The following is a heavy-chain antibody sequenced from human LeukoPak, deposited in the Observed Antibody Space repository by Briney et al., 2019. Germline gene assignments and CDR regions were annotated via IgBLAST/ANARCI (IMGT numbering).Heavy chain of an antibody. CDR1: GFTFSSYG. CDR2: IWYDGSNK. V-gene: IGHV3-33*01. Sequence: PGRSLRLSCAASGFTFSSYGMHWVRQAPGKGLEWVAVIWYDGSNKYYADSVKGRFTISRDNSKNTLYLQMNSLRAEDTAVYYCAAYCSSTSCFVGAFDIWGQGIMVTVSS. D-gene: IGHD2-2*01. CDR3: AAYCSSTSCFVGAFDI. J-gene: IGHJ3*02.